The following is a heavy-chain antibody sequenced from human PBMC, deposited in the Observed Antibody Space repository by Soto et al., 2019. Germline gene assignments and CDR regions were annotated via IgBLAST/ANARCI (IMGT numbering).Heavy chain of an antibody. CDR1: GFTFSNYE. Sequence: LRLSCAASGFTFSNYEMNWVRQTPGKGLEWVSYISYTGSTIYYADSVRGRFTISRDNSKNSLYLQMNSLRAEDTAVYYCARGLRIYYDRSGLHYWGQGTLVTVSS. CDR2: ISYTGSTI. CDR3: ARGLRIYYDRSGLHY. V-gene: IGHV3-48*03. J-gene: IGHJ4*02. D-gene: IGHD3-22*01.